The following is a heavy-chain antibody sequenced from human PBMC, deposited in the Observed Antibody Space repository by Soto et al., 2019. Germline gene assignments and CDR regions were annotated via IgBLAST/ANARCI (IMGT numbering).Heavy chain of an antibody. Sequence: QITLKESDPTLVRPTQTLTLTCSFSGFSLSTRGVGVGWIRQPPGKALEWLALIFWDDDKWYSPSLRSRPTITDDTSKNQVFFTMPIRDPVDTATYYCAHRSRGYAYYFDQWGQGTLVTVSS. V-gene: IGHV2-5*02. J-gene: IGHJ4*02. CDR1: GFSLSTRGVG. CDR2: IFWDDDK. D-gene: IGHD5-12*01. CDR3: AHRSRGYAYYFDQ.